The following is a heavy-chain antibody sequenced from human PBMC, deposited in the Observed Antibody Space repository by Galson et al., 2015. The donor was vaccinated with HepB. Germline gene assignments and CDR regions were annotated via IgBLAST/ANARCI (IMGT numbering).Heavy chain of an antibody. CDR3: AREDEADYYGSGSFFGC. CDR1: GYTSTGFY. Sequence: SVKVSCKASGYTSTGFYIHWVRQAPGQGLEWMGWINPKSGDTKFAQKFQGRVTMTRDTSSSTAYMDLSRLRSDDTAVYFCAREDEADYYGSGSFFGCWGQGTLVTVSS. D-gene: IGHD3-10*01. V-gene: IGHV1-2*02. J-gene: IGHJ4*02. CDR2: INPKSGDT.